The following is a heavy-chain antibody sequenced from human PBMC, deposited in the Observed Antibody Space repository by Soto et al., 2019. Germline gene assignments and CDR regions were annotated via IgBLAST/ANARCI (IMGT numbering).Heavy chain of an antibody. CDR1: GASISSGNW. CDR2: IHHSGNP. Sequence: PSETLSLTCAVSGASISSGNWLIWVRQSPGKGLEWIGEIHHSGNPNYNPSLESRVTISVDKSKNQFSLNLSSVTAADTAVYYCARDMSRFPIYSSSWAIDYWGQGTLVTVSS. CDR3: ARDMSRFPIYSSSWAIDY. J-gene: IGHJ4*02. V-gene: IGHV4-4*02. D-gene: IGHD6-13*01.